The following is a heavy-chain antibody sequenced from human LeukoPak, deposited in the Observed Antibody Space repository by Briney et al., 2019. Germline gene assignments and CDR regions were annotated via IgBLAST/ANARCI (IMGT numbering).Heavy chain of an antibody. Sequence: ASVKVSCKDSGYTFTGYYTHWVRQAPGQGLEWMGRINPNSGGTNYAQKFQGRVTMTRDTSISTAYMELSRLRSDDTAVYYCARDQDPLHYDILTGYYSEGGIYDYWGQGTLVTVSS. D-gene: IGHD3-9*01. J-gene: IGHJ4*02. CDR2: INPNSGGT. CDR3: ARDQDPLHYDILTGYYSEGGIYDY. CDR1: GYTFTGYY. V-gene: IGHV1-2*06.